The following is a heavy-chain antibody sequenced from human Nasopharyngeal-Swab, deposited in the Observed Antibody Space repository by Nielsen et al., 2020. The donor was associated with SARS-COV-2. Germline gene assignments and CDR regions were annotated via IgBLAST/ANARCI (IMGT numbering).Heavy chain of an antibody. CDR3: ARADIVPDV. Sequence: WIRQPPGKGLEWVSSISSSSSSYIYYADSVKGRFTISRDNAKNSLYLQMNSLRAEDTAVYYCARADIVPDVWGKGTTVTVSS. D-gene: IGHD2-8*01. V-gene: IGHV3-21*01. J-gene: IGHJ6*04. CDR2: ISSSSSSYI.